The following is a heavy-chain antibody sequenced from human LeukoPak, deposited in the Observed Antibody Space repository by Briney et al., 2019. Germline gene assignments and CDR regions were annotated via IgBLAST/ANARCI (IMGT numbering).Heavy chain of an antibody. CDR2: ISGNGGKT. CDR3: AKRYYYDSSGYADAFDI. V-gene: IGHV3-23*01. D-gene: IGHD3-22*01. J-gene: IGHJ3*02. CDR1: GFTLSRYA. Sequence: GGSLRLSCAASGFTLSRYAMRGVRHAPGEGGEGGAGISGNGGKTYHADYVKGRFTICRDNSDNPLYLQINSLRAEDTAVYYCAKRYYYDSSGYADAFDIWGQGTMVTVSS.